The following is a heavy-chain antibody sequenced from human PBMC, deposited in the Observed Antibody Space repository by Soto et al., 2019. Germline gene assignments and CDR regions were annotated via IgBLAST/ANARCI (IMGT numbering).Heavy chain of an antibody. J-gene: IGHJ5*02. Sequence: SETLSLTCAVSGASIISTTSSYYWGWIRQPPGKGLEWIGSVYYSGSTYLNPSLKSRVTISVDTPQNQFSLKLSSVTAADTAVYYCARHFPLRVVRSTYFDAWGQGTLVTVSS. CDR1: GASIISTTSSYY. V-gene: IGHV4-39*01. CDR2: VYYSGST. CDR3: ARHFPLRVVRSTYFDA. D-gene: IGHD3-3*01.